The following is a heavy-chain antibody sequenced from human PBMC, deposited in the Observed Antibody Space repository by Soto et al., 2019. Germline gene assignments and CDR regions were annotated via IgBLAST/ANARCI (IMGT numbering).Heavy chain of an antibody. CDR1: GYTLTELS. CDR3: ARGSGWTD. D-gene: IGHD6-19*01. J-gene: IGHJ4*02. Sequence: GASVKVSCKVSGYTLTELSMHWVRQAPGKGLEWMGGFDPEDGETIYAQKFQGRVTITADESTSTAYMELSSLRSEDTAVYYCARGSGWTDWGQGTLVTVSS. CDR2: FDPEDGET. V-gene: IGHV1-24*01.